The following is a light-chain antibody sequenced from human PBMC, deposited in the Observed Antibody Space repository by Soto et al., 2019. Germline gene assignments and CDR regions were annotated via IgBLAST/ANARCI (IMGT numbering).Light chain of an antibody. V-gene: IGKV1-27*01. J-gene: IGKJ1*01. CDR1: QGISNY. CDR3: QKYNSAPRT. CDR2: AAS. Sequence: DIQMTQSPSSLSASVGDRVTITCRASQGISNYLSWYQQKPGKVPMLLIYAASTLQSGVPSRFSGSGSWTDFTLTISSLQPEDVATYYCQKYNSAPRTFGQGTTVQSK.